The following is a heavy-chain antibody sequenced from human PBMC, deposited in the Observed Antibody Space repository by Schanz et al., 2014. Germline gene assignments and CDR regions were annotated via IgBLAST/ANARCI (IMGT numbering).Heavy chain of an antibody. CDR1: GFTFSSYG. Sequence: VQLLESGGGLVQPGRSLRLSCVASGFTFSSYGMHWVRQAPGKGLEWVAVIWYDENNKYYADSVKGRFTVSRDSGQNSLYLQMNSLRAGDTAVYYCARGTDWNLHYWGQGALVTVSS. V-gene: IGHV3-33*01. J-gene: IGHJ4*02. CDR2: IWYDENNK. D-gene: IGHD1-1*01. CDR3: ARGTDWNLHY.